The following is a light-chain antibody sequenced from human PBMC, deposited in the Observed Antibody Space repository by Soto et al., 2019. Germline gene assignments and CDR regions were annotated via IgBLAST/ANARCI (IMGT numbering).Light chain of an antibody. Sequence: DIQMTQSPSSLSASVGDRVTITCRASQSISSYLNWYQQKPGKAPKHLIYAASSLQSGVPSRFSGCGSGTDFTLTISSLQPEDFATYYCQQSYSTPRTFGQGTKVEIK. CDR3: QQSYSTPRT. J-gene: IGKJ1*01. V-gene: IGKV1-39*01. CDR1: QSISSY. CDR2: AAS.